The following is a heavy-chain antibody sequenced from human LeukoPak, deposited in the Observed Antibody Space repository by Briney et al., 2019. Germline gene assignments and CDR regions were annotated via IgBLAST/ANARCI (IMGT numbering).Heavy chain of an antibody. CDR3: VIIAAAGTFDY. J-gene: IGHJ4*01. D-gene: IGHD6-13*01. V-gene: IGHV1-24*01. CDR1: GYTLTELA. Sequence: ASVKVSCKVSGYTLTELAMHWVRQAPRKGLEWMGGFDPEYGEIIYAQNLQGRVTMTEDTSTDTAYMELSSLRSDDTAVYYCVIIAAAGTFDYWGHGTLVTVSS. CDR2: FDPEYGEI.